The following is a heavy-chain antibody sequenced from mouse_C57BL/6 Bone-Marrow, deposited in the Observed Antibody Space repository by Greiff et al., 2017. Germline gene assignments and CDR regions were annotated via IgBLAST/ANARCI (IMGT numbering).Heavy chain of an antibody. Sequence: VQLQQSGAELARPGASVKLSCKASGYTFTSYGISWVKQRTGQGLEWIGEIYPRSGNTYYTEQFKGKATLTADKSSSTAYMELRSLTSEDSAVYFCARRGYYYGEDYWGQGTTLTVAS. CDR1: GYTFTSYG. D-gene: IGHD1-1*01. J-gene: IGHJ2*01. CDR2: IYPRSGNT. CDR3: ARRGYYYGEDY. V-gene: IGHV1-81*01.